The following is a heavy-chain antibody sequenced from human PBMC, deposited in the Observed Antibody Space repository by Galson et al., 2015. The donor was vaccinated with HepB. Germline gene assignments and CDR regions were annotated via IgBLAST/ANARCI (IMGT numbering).Heavy chain of an antibody. V-gene: IGHV3-11*06. Sequence: SLRLSCAASGFTFSDYYMSWIRQAPGKGLEWVSYISSSSSYTNYADSVKGRFTISRDNAKNSLYLQMNSLRAEDTAVYYCARFTGTAYEPRSAGYFDYWGQGTLVTVSS. CDR3: ARFTGTAYEPRSAGYFDY. CDR1: GFTFSDYY. J-gene: IGHJ4*02. D-gene: IGHD1-14*01. CDR2: ISSSSSYT.